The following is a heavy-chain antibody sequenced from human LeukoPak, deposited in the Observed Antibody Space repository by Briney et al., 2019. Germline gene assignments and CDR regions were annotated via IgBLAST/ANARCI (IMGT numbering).Heavy chain of an antibody. Sequence: GGSLRPSCAASGFTFSSYWMSWVRQAPGKGLEWVANIKQDGSEKYYVDSVKGRFTISRDNSKNTLYLQMNSLRAEDTAVYYCAKLVWFGGNAFDIWGQGTMVTVSS. V-gene: IGHV3-7*03. CDR1: GFTFSSYW. CDR2: IKQDGSEK. D-gene: IGHD3-10*01. CDR3: AKLVWFGGNAFDI. J-gene: IGHJ3*02.